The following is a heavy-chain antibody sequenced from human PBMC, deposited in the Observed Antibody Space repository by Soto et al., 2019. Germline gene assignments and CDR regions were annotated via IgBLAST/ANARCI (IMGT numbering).Heavy chain of an antibody. D-gene: IGHD5-18*01. V-gene: IGHV3-64D*08. CDR1: GFTFSNYA. CDR3: VKGAGEYSYGYGAGSIDY. J-gene: IGHJ4*02. CDR2: MSGNGDDT. Sequence: EVQLVESGGGLVQPGGSLRLSCSASGFTFSNYALHWFRQAPGKGLEYVSAMSGNGDDTYYAESLKGRFTISRDNYKNTLSLQLSSMRAEDTAVYYCVKGAGEYSYGYGAGSIDYWGQGTMVNVSS.